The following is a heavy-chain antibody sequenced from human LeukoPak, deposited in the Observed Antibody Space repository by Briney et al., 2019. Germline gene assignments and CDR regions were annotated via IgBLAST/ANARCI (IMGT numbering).Heavy chain of an antibody. CDR2: ISSSSSTI. J-gene: IGHJ6*02. CDR1: GFTFSSYS. CDR3: ARAGGSSYYYYYGMDV. D-gene: IGHD2-15*01. Sequence: GGSLRLSCAASGFTFSSYSMNWVRQAPGKGLEWVSYISSSSSTIYYADSVKGRFTISRDNAKNSLYLQMNSLRAEDTAVYYCARAGGSSYYYYYGMDVWGQGTTVTVSS. V-gene: IGHV3-48*01.